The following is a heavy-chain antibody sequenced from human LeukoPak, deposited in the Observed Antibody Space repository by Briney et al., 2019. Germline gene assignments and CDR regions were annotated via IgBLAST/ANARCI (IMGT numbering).Heavy chain of an antibody. D-gene: IGHD3-10*01. J-gene: IGHJ4*02. CDR2: IYYSGST. CDR1: GGSISSYY. CDR3: ARKDYYGSGSNHYFDY. V-gene: IGHV4-59*08. Sequence: PSETLSLTCIVSGGSISSYYWSWIRQPPGKGLEWIGYIYYSGSTNYNPSLKSRVTISVDTSKNQFSLKLSSVTAADTAVYYCARKDYYGSGSNHYFDYWGQGILVTVSS.